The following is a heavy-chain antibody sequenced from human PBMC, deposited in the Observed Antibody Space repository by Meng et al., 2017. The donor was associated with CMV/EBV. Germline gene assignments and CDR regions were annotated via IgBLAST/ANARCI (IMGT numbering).Heavy chain of an antibody. J-gene: IGHJ5*02. Sequence: GSLRLSCTVSGGSVRSGSYYWSWIRQPPGKGLEWIGYIYYSGSTNYNPSLKSRVTISVDTSTNQFSLKLSSVTAADTAVYYCARERVTTVTTHWFDPWGQGTLVTVSS. CDR3: ARERVTTVTTHWFDP. CDR1: GGSVRSGSYY. D-gene: IGHD4-17*01. V-gene: IGHV4-61*01. CDR2: IYYSGST.